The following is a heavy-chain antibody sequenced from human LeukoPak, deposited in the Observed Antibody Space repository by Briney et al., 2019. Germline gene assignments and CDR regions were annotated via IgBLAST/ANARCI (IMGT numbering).Heavy chain of an antibody. Sequence: GGSLRLSCAASGFTFDDYAMHWVRQAPGKGLEWVSGISWNSGSIGYADSVKGRFTISRDNAQNSLYLQMNSLRAEDTALYYCARTWLQSFDYWGQGTLVSVSS. D-gene: IGHD5-24*01. CDR3: ARTWLQSFDY. V-gene: IGHV3-9*01. CDR2: ISWNSGSI. CDR1: GFTFDDYA. J-gene: IGHJ4*02.